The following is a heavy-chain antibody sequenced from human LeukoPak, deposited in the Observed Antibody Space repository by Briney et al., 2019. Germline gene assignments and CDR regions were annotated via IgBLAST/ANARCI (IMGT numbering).Heavy chain of an antibody. D-gene: IGHD3-22*01. CDR2: INPNSGGT. CDR3: ARETDYYDSSGYYRTYSWFDP. V-gene: IGHV1-2*02. CDR1: GYTFTGYY. J-gene: IGHJ5*02. Sequence: ASVKVSCKASGYTFTGYYMHWVRQAPGQGLEWMGWINPNSGGTNYAQKFQGRVTMTRDTSISTAYMELSRLRSDDTAVYYCARETDYYDSSGYYRTYSWFDPWGQGTLVTVSS.